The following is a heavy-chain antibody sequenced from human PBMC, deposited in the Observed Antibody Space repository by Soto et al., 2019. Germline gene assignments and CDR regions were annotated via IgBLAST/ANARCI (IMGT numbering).Heavy chain of an antibody. CDR3: ARGGTYYNILKPPRSKGFDS. D-gene: IGHD3-9*01. CDR1: DGYCRDYD. V-gene: IGHV4-34*01. Sequence: LTKGVDDGYCRDYDWSGISQPXVNRLEWIGEINHSGSTNYNPSLKSRVAISVDTSKNPFALKLGSVAAAVTAVSYCARGGTYYNILKPPRSKGFDSWGQGILVTV. CDR2: INHSGST. J-gene: IGHJ5*01.